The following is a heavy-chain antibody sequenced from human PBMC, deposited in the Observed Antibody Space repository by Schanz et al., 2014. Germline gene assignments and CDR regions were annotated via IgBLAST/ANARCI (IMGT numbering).Heavy chain of an antibody. CDR2: ISSSSSYI. V-gene: IGHV3-21*02. J-gene: IGHJ6*03. D-gene: IGHD2-21*02. Sequence: EVQLVESGGGLVKPGGSLRLSCAASGFTFSTYYMNWVRQAPGKGLEWVSSISSSSSYISYADSVKGRFTISRDNAKNSLYLQMNSLRAEDTAVYYCARPSDSSWYMDVWGKGTKLTVSS. CDR3: ARPSDSSWYMDV. CDR1: GFTFSTYY.